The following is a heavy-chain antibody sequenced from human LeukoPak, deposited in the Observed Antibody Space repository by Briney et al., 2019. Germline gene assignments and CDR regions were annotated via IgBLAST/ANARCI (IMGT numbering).Heavy chain of an antibody. CDR3: AKDHLWYYYDSSGYPDY. J-gene: IGHJ4*02. CDR1: GFAFSNYG. CDR2: ISYHGSNK. D-gene: IGHD3-22*01. V-gene: IGHV3-30*18. Sequence: GRSLRLSCAASGFAFSNYGMHWVRQAPGKGLEWVALISYHGSNKYYADSVRGRFTISRDNSKNTLYLQMNSLRAEDTAVYYCAKDHLWYYYDSSGYPDYWGQGTLVTVSS.